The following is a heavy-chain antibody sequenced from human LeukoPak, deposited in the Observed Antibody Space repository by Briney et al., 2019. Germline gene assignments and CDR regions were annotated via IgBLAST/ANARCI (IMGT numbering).Heavy chain of an antibody. J-gene: IGHJ6*02. V-gene: IGHV1-69*13. Sequence: GASVKVSCKTYGGTFNNYAINWVRQAPGQGLEWMGGIIPLFRTANYAQNFQGRVTITADDSTRTAYMELSSLRSEDTAVYYCARIMEYCSSTSCYYGMDVWGQGTTVTVFS. D-gene: IGHD2-2*01. CDR3: ARIMEYCSSTSCYYGMDV. CDR2: IIPLFRTA. CDR1: GGTFNNYA.